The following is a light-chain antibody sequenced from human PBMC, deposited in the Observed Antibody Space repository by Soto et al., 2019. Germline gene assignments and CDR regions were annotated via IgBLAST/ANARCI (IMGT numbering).Light chain of an antibody. J-gene: IGKJ1*01. V-gene: IGKV3-15*01. CDR2: DAS. CDR1: QSVSSY. CDR3: QQYNNWPQT. Sequence: EIVLTQSPATLSLSPGDRSTLSCRASQSVSSYLAWYQQKPGQAPRLLIYDASTRATDIPARFSGSGSGTEFTLTISSLQSEDFAEYHCQQYNNWPQTVGQGTKVDIK.